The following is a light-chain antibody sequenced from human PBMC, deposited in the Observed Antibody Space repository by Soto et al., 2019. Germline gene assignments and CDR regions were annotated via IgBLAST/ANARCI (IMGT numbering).Light chain of an antibody. CDR2: EVT. CDR1: NSDVGSYNL. V-gene: IGLV2-23*02. J-gene: IGLJ1*01. Sequence: QSVLTQPASVSGSPGQSITISCTGTNSDVGSYNLVSWYQQHPGKAPKVMIFEVTKRPSGVSNRFSGSKSGNTASLTISVLQAEDEADYYCCSYAGSGTYVFGTGTKVTVL. CDR3: CSYAGSGTYV.